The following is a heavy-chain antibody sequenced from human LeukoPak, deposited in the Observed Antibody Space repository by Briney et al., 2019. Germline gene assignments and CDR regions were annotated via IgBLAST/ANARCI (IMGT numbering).Heavy chain of an antibody. V-gene: IGHV1-69*01. D-gene: IGHD2-15*01. Sequence: SSVKVSCKASGGTFSSYAISWVRQAPGQGLEWMGGIIPIFGTVNYAQKFQGRVTITADESTSTAYMELSSLRSEDTAVYYCARAILGYCSGGSCLGFDPWGQGTLVTVSS. J-gene: IGHJ5*02. CDR2: IIPIFGTV. CDR3: ARAILGYCSGGSCLGFDP. CDR1: GGTFSSYA.